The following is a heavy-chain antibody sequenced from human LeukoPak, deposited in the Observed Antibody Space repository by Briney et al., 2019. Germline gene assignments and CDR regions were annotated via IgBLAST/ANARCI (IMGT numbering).Heavy chain of an antibody. J-gene: IGHJ4*02. CDR1: GFTFRNYC. CDR2: INSDVGST. Sequence: GGSLRLSCAASGFTFRNYCMHWVRQAPGKGLVWVSRINSDVGSTNYAHSVKGRSTISRDNATNTASLHMDRLRAEDTAVYYCALPLRDSEFYFDYWGQGALVTVSS. V-gene: IGHV3-74*01. CDR3: ALPLRDSEFYFDY. D-gene: IGHD2-21*02.